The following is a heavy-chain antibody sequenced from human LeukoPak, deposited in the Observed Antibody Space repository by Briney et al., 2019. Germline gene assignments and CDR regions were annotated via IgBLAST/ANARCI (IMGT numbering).Heavy chain of an antibody. CDR1: GGSFSGYY. D-gene: IGHD1-26*01. CDR2: IYYSGST. V-gene: IGHV4-34*01. CDR3: ARSWAGMYYPFYYFDY. Sequence: PSETLSPTCGVSGGSFSGYYWNWIRQPPGKGLEWIGSIYYSGSTYYNPSLKSRVTISVDTSKNQFSLKLSSVTAADTAVYYCARSWAGMYYPFYYFDYWGQGTLVSVSS. J-gene: IGHJ4*02.